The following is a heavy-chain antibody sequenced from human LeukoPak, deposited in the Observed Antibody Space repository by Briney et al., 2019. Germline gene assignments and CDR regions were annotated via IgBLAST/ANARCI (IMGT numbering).Heavy chain of an antibody. CDR2: ISYDGSNK. V-gene: IGHV3-30-3*01. J-gene: IGHJ4*02. CDR1: GFTFSSYA. CDR3: ARDLDMTFDY. Sequence: PGGSLRLSCAASGFTFSSYAMHWVRQAPGKGLGWVAVISYDGSNKYYADSMKGRFTISRDNSKNTLYLQMNSLRAEDTAVYYCARDLDMTFDYWGQGTLVTVSS. D-gene: IGHD2-15*01.